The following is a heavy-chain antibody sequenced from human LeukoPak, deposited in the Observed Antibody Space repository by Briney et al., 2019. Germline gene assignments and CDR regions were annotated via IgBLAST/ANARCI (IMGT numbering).Heavy chain of an antibody. CDR1: GGSISSYY. CDR2: IYYSGST. CDR3: ARARYCSSTSCYPDY. D-gene: IGHD2-2*01. J-gene: IGHJ4*02. Sequence: KPSETLSLTCTVSGGSISSYYWSWIRQPPGKGLEWIGYIYYSGSTNYNPSLKSRVTISVDTSKNQFSLKLSSVTAADTAVYYCARARYCSSTSCYPDYWGQGTLVIVSS. V-gene: IGHV4-59*01.